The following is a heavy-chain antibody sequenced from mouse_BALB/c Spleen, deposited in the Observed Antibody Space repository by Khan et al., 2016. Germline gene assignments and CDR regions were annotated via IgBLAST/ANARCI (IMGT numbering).Heavy chain of an antibody. CDR2: TDSTNGNT. Sequence: EVQLQESGAELVKPGASVKLSCTASGFNIKDTYMYWVRQRPEQGLEWIGRTDSTNGNTKYDPKFQGKATITADTSSNTAYLQLSSLTSEDTAVYYCARGLRPFYDAMDYWSQGTSVAVSS. CDR3: ARGLRPFYDAMDY. D-gene: IGHD2-4*01. J-gene: IGHJ4*01. CDR1: GFNIKDTY. V-gene: IGHV14-3*02.